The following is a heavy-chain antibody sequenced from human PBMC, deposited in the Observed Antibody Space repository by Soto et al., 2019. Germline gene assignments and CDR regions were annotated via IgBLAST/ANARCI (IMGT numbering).Heavy chain of an antibody. CDR1: GFSLSTSGMC. J-gene: IGHJ4*02. D-gene: IGHD5-18*01. CDR2: IDWDDDK. CDR3: ALESVGYSYVYAPFDR. Sequence: SGPTLVNPTQTLTLTCTFSGFSLSTSGMCVSWIRQPPGKALEWLARIDWDDDKYYSTSLKTRLTISKDTSKNQVVLTRTNMDPEDRATYYCALESVGYSYVYAPFDRWGQGTLITVSS. V-gene: IGHV2-70*11.